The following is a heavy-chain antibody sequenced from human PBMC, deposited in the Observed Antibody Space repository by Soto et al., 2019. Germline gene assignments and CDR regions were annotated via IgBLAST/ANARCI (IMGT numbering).Heavy chain of an antibody. Sequence: QVQLVQSGPEVKKPGASVNVSCKASAYSYTSYGISWVRQAPGQGREWMGWISAYNGQTNYAQKFRGRVTFTTDASMSTAFMQLRSLRSDDTAMYYCARDGRKELWAEGLNAMDVWGQGTTVTV. CDR2: ISAYNGQT. CDR1: AYSYTSYG. V-gene: IGHV1-18*01. D-gene: IGHD3-16*01. J-gene: IGHJ6*02. CDR3: ARDGRKELWAEGLNAMDV.